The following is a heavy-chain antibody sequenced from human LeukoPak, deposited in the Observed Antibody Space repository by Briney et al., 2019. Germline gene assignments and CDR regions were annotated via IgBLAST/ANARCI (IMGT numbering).Heavy chain of an antibody. V-gene: IGHV3-30*03. Sequence: GGSLRLSCAASGFSFSSHGMHWVRQAPGKGLEWVAVISHDGNTKYYADSVKGRFTITRDNSKNTLFLQTNSLRADDTAMYYCASKREYYHAPAPFDPWGQGTLVTVSS. D-gene: IGHD3-10*01. CDR3: ASKREYYHAPAPFDP. CDR1: GFSFSSHG. J-gene: IGHJ5*02. CDR2: ISHDGNTK.